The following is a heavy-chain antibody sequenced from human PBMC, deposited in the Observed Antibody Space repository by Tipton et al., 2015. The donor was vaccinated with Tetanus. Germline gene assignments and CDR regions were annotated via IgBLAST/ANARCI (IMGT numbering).Heavy chain of an antibody. J-gene: IGHJ4*02. CDR3: ARGTGDY. CDR1: GSSISRSGHY. D-gene: IGHD1-14*01. V-gene: IGHV4-61*08. Sequence: TLSLTCTVSGSSISRSGHYWTWIRQPPGKEPEWVGYVYHSGATNYHPSLKSRVTISVDTSKNQFSLKLSSVTAADTAVYYCARGTGDYWGQGILVVVSS. CDR2: VYHSGAT.